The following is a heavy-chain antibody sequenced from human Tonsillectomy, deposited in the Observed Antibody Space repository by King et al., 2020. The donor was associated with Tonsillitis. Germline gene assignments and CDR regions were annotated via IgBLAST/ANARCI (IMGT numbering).Heavy chain of an antibody. Sequence: QLQESGSGLVKPSQTLSLTCVVSGGSISSGGSSWSWIRQPPGKGLEWIGYIYHRGTTQYNPSLKSRVTISVDRSKNQFSLKLSSVTAADTAVYYCARGGGNIDDWGQGTLVTVSS. J-gene: IGHJ4*02. V-gene: IGHV4-30-2*01. D-gene: IGHD4-23*01. CDR1: GGSISSGGSS. CDR2: IYHRGTT. CDR3: ARGGGNIDD.